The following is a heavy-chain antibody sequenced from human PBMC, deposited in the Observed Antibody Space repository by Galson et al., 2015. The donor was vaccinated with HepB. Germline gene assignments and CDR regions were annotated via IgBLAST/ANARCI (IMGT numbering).Heavy chain of an antibody. D-gene: IGHD3-22*01. CDR2: IGGRLADT. J-gene: IGHJ4*02. V-gene: IGHV3-23*01. CDR1: GFTFSNCA. Sequence: SLRLSCAASGFTFSNCAMGWVRQAPGKGPEWVSGIGGRLADTYYAGSVKGRFTISRDDSKNTLFLQMNSLRAEDTAVYYCAKYYYDSSSVPTTNYLDYWGQGTLVTVSS. CDR3: AKYYYDSSSVPTTNYLDY.